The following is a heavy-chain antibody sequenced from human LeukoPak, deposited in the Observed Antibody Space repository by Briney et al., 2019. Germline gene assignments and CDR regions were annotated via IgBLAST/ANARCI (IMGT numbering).Heavy chain of an antibody. V-gene: IGHV3-23*01. CDR3: AKGVQIVYYYHYMDV. Sequence: PGGSLRLSCAASGFTFSSYAMSWVRQAPGKGLEWVSAISGSGGSTYYADSVKGRFTISRDNSKNTLYLQMNSLRAEDTAVYYCAKGVQIVYYYHYMDVWGKGTTVTVSS. D-gene: IGHD1-14*01. J-gene: IGHJ6*03. CDR1: GFTFSSYA. CDR2: ISGSGGST.